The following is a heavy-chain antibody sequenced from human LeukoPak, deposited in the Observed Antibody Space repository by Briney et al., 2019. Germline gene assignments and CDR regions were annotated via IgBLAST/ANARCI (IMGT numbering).Heavy chain of an antibody. Sequence: ASVKVSCKASGYTFTSYGISWVRQAPGQGLEWMGWISAYNGNTNYAQKLQGRVTMTTDTSTSTAYMELRSLRSDDTAVYYCARYCSGGSCYPTRSDYWGQGTLVTVSS. D-gene: IGHD2-15*01. CDR3: ARYCSGGSCYPTRSDY. V-gene: IGHV1-18*01. CDR2: ISAYNGNT. J-gene: IGHJ4*02. CDR1: GYTFTSYG.